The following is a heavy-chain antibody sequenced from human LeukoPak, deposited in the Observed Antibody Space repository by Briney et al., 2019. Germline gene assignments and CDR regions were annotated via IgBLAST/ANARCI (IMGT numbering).Heavy chain of an antibody. CDR1: GGTFSSYA. D-gene: IGHD6-13*01. J-gene: IGHJ3*02. CDR2: IIPIFGTA. Sequence: SVKVSCKASGGTFSSYAISWVRQAPGQGLERMGGIIPIFGTANYAQKFQGRVTITADESTSTAYMELSSLRSEDTAVYYCAREGRQQLVLGAFDIWGQGTMVTVSS. V-gene: IGHV1-69*13. CDR3: AREGRQQLVLGAFDI.